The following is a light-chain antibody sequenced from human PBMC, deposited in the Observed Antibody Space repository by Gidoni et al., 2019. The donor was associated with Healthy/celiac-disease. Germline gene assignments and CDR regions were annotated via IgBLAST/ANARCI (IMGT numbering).Light chain of an antibody. Sequence: EIVMTQSPATLSVSPGERANLSCRASQSVSSNLAWYQQKPGQAPRLLIYGASTRATGIPARFSGSGSGTEFTLTISSLQSEDFEVYYCQQYNNWPPLTFGGGTKVEIK. J-gene: IGKJ4*01. CDR1: QSVSSN. CDR2: GAS. CDR3: QQYNNWPPLT. V-gene: IGKV3-15*01.